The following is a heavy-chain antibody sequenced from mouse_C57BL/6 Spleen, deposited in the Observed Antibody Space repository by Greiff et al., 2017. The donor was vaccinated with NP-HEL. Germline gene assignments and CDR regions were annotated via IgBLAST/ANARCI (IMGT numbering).Heavy chain of an antibody. V-gene: IGHV1-72*01. CDR3: ARRHFDV. CDR2: IDPNSGGT. J-gene: IGHJ1*03. Sequence: VKLQQPGAELVKPGASVKLSCKASGYTFTSYWMHWVKQRPGRGLEWIGRIDPNSGGTKYNEKFKSKATLTVDKPSSSLTSEDSAVYYCARRHFDVWGTGTTVTVSS. CDR1: GYTFTSYW.